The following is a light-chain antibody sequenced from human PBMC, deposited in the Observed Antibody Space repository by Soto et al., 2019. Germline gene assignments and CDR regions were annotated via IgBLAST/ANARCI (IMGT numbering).Light chain of an antibody. CDR3: CSYAGSSTLYS. V-gene: IGLV2-23*01. Sequence: QSALTQPGSVSGSPGQSITISCTGTSSDVGSYNLVSWYQQHPGKAPKLMIYEGSKRPSGVSNRFSGSKSGNTASLTISGLQAEDEADYYCCSYAGSSTLYSFGTGTKLTVL. J-gene: IGLJ1*01. CDR1: SSDVGSYNL. CDR2: EGS.